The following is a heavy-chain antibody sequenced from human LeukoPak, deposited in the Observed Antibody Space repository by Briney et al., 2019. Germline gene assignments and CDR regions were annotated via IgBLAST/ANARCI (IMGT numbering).Heavy chain of an antibody. D-gene: IGHD3-9*01. J-gene: IGHJ6*03. CDR2: IYHSGST. CDR3: ARSTHTIPYYMDV. V-gene: IGHV4-30-2*01. CDR1: GGSISSGGYY. Sequence: SETLCLTCTVSGGSISSGGYYWSWIRQPPGKGLEWIGYIYHSGSTYYNPPLKSRVTISVDRSKNQFSLKLSSVTAADTAVYYCARSTHTIPYYMDVWGKGTTVTVSS.